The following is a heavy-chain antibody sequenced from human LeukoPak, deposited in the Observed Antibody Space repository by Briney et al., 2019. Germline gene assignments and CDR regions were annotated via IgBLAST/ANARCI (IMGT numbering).Heavy chain of an antibody. Sequence: GRSLRLSCAASGFTFSSYGMHWVRQAPGEGLEWVAVISYDGSNKYYADSVKGRFTISRDNSKNTLYLQMNSLRAEDTAVYYCAKDLNYYDSSGYYIGIDAFDIWGQGTMVTVSS. J-gene: IGHJ3*02. CDR1: GFTFSSYG. CDR3: AKDLNYYDSSGYYIGIDAFDI. D-gene: IGHD3-22*01. V-gene: IGHV3-30*18. CDR2: ISYDGSNK.